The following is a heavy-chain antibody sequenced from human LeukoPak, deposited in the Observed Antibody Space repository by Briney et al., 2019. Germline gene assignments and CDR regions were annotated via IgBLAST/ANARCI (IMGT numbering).Heavy chain of an antibody. CDR2: INHSGST. CDR1: GGSFSGYY. V-gene: IGHV4-34*01. D-gene: IGHD3-10*01. J-gene: IGHJ4*02. CDR3: ARGRLYYYGSGSYYFDY. Sequence: SETLSLTCAVYGGSFSGYYWSWIRQPPGRGLEWIGEINHSGSTNYNPSLKSRVTISVDTSKNQFSLKLSSVTAADTAVYYCARGRLYYYGSGSYYFDYWGQGTLVTVSS.